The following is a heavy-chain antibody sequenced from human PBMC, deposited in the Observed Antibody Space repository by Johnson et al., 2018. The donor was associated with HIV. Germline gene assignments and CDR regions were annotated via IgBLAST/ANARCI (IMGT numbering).Heavy chain of an antibody. Sequence: QMQLVESGGGVVQPGRSLRLSCAASGFTFSSYGMHWVRQAPGKGLEWVAVISYDGSNKYFAASVKGRFTISRDNSNNTLYLQMNSLRAEDTAVYYCAKERSWAFDIWGQGTMVTVS. CDR2: ISYDGSNK. D-gene: IGHD7-27*01. J-gene: IGHJ3*02. V-gene: IGHV3-30*18. CDR1: GFTFSSYG. CDR3: AKERSWAFDI.